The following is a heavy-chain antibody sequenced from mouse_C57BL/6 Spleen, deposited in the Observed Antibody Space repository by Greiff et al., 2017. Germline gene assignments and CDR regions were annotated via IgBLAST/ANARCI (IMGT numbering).Heavy chain of an antibody. CDR2: IYPGDGDT. J-gene: IGHJ2*01. CDR3: ARDHYYGSIPYYFDY. V-gene: IGHV1-82*01. D-gene: IGHD1-1*01. CDR1: GYAFSSSW. Sequence: VQLQQSGPELVKPGASVKISCKASGYAFSSSWMNWVKQRPGKGLEWIGRIYPGDGDTNYNGKFKGKATLTADKSSSTAYMQLSSLTSEDSTVYFCARDHYYGSIPYYFDYWGQGTTLTVSS.